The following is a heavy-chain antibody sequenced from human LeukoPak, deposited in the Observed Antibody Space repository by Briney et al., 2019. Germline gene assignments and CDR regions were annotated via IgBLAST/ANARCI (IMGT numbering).Heavy chain of an antibody. V-gene: IGHV3-30*02. J-gene: IGHJ4*02. D-gene: IGHD1-1*01. CDR2: IRYDGSNK. CDR3: ARCTTGRTFGSLREIKRSREIDY. CDR1: GFSLSGYG. Sequence: PGGSLRLSCAASGFSLSGYGMHWVRQAPGKGLQWVTFIRYDGSNKYYADSVKGRFTISRDNAKNSLYLQMNSLRVEDTAVYYCARCTTGRTFGSLREIKRSREIDYWGQGTLVTVSS.